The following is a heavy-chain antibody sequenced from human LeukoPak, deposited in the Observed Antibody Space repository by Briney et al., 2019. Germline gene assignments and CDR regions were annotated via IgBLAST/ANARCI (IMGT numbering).Heavy chain of an antibody. V-gene: IGHV1-8*01. J-gene: IGHJ3*02. CDR1: GYTFTSYD. CDR2: MNPNSGNT. Sequence: ASVKVSCKASGYTFTSYDINWVRQATGQGLEWMGWMNPNSGNTGYAQKFQGRVTMTRNTSISTAYMELSSLRSEDTAVYYCARGDLIWFGELSIDAFDIWGQGTMVAVSS. D-gene: IGHD3-10*01. CDR3: ARGDLIWFGELSIDAFDI.